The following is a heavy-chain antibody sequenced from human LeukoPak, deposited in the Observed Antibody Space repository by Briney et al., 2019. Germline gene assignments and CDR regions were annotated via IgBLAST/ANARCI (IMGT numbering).Heavy chain of an antibody. CDR3: ARLGGKYPSDY. CDR1: GGSISSFY. D-gene: IGHD4-23*01. Sequence: SETLSLTCTVSGGSISSFYWNWIRQPPGKGLEWIGYIDYTGSGSTKYNASLRSRVTISVDTSKTQFSLNLSSVTAADTAVYYCARLGGKYPSDYWGQGTLVTVSS. V-gene: IGHV4-59*08. J-gene: IGHJ4*02. CDR2: IDYTGSGST.